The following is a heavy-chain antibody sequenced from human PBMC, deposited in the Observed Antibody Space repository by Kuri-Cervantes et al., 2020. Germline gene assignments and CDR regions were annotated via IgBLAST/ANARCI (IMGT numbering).Heavy chain of an antibody. CDR2: INAGNGHT. V-gene: IGHV1-3*01. J-gene: IGHJ4*02. Sequence: ASVKVSCKASGYTFTNYAIHWVRQAPGQRLEWMGWINAGNGHTKYSQKFQGRVTITRDTSASTAYMELSSLRSEDTAVYYCARSLGGSSYYWGQGTLVTVSS. CDR1: GYTFTNYA. D-gene: IGHD3-16*01. CDR3: ARSLGGSSYY.